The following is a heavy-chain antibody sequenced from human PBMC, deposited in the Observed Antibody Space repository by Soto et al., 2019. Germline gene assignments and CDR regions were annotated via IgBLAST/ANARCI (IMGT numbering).Heavy chain of an antibody. CDR3: ARDIVVVVGYTYQYYYGLDV. J-gene: IGHJ6*02. D-gene: IGHD2-15*01. V-gene: IGHV3-21*01. Sequence: SLRLSCAASGFAFSTYNMNWVRQAPGKGLEWVSFISYTSSYTYYADSVKGRFTISRDNAKNSLYLQMNSLRAEDTAVYYCARDIVVVVGYTYQYYYGLDVWGQGTTVTVSS. CDR1: GFAFSTYN. CDR2: ISYTSSYT.